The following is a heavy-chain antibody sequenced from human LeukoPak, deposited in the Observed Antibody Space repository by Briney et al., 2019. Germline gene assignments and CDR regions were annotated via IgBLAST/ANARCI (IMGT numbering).Heavy chain of an antibody. CDR2: IRYDGSNK. J-gene: IGHJ4*02. Sequence: GRSLRLSCAASEFTFSSYAMHWVRQAPGKGLEWVAFIRYDGSNKYYADSVKGRFTISRDNSKNTLYLQMNSLRAEDTAVYYCAKGRSSMVRGGLDYWGQGTLVTVSS. CDR1: EFTFSSYA. CDR3: AKGRSSMVRGGLDY. V-gene: IGHV3-30*02. D-gene: IGHD3-10*01.